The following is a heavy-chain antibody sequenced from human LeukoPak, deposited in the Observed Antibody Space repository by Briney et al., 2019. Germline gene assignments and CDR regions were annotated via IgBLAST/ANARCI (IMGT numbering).Heavy chain of an antibody. CDR2: ISYDGTRP. D-gene: IGHD4-17*01. CDR3: AKGAVTTLKNWYLDL. Sequence: GGSLRLSCAASGFTLSNYGIHWVRQAPGKGLEWVAVISYDGTRPYYTDSVKGHFTISRDNSKNTVHLQMSTLRAEDTAVYYCAKGAVTTLKNWYLDLWGRGTLVTVSS. CDR1: GFTLSNYG. J-gene: IGHJ2*01. V-gene: IGHV3-30*18.